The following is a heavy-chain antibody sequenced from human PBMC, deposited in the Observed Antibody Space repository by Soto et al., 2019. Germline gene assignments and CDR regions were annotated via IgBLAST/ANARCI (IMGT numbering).Heavy chain of an antibody. CDR1: GYTFTSYG. D-gene: IGHD3-3*01. CDR2: ISAYNGNT. J-gene: IGHJ4*02. V-gene: IGHV1-18*04. CDR3: ARDEANYDFDAALRIFDY. Sequence: ASVKVSCKASGYTFTSYGISWVRQAPGQGLEWMGWISAYNGNTNYAQKLQGRVTMTTDTSTSTAYMELRSLRSDDTAAYYCARDEANYDFDAALRIFDYWGQGTLVTVSS.